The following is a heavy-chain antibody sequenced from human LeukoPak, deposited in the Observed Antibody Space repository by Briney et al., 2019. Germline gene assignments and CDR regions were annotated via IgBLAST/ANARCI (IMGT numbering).Heavy chain of an antibody. CDR1: GFTVSSNY. CDR3: ARRYGSGWYDY. CDR2: IYSGGST. V-gene: IGHV3-53*01. D-gene: IGHD6-19*01. J-gene: IGHJ4*02. Sequence: PGGSLRLSCAASGFTVSSNYMSWVRQAPGKGLEWVSFIYSGGSTYYADSVKGRFTISRDNSKNTLYLQMNSLGAEDTAVYYCARRYGSGWYDYWGQGTLVTVSS.